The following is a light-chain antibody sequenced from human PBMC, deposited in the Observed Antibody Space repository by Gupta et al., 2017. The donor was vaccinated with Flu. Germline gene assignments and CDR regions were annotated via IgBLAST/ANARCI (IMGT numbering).Light chain of an antibody. CDR1: QSVAIY. V-gene: IGKV3-11*01. CDR3: QQRMSWPIT. J-gene: IGKJ5*01. Sequence: GERATLSCRASQSVAIYLAWYQQKPGQAPRLLISDTSVRATAIPARFSGSGSGTDFTLTINSLQPEDFAVYYCQQRMSWPITFGQGTRLEIK. CDR2: DTS.